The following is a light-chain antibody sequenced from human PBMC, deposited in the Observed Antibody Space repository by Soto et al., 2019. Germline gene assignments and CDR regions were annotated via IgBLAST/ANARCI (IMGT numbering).Light chain of an antibody. V-gene: IGLV2-14*01. Sequence: QSALTQPASVSGSPGQSITSSCTGTSSDVGGYNYVSWYQQHPGKAPKLMIYEVSNRPSGVSNRFSGSKSGNTASLTISGLQAEDEADYYCSSYTSSVWVFGGGTKLTVL. CDR3: SSYTSSVWV. CDR1: SSDVGGYNY. CDR2: EVS. J-gene: IGLJ3*02.